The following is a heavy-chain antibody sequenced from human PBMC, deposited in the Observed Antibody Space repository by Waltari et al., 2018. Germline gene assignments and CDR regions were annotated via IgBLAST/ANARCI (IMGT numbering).Heavy chain of an antibody. CDR1: GGSFASYG. CDR3: AGGYYESSGFSFYYFYHMDV. Sequence: QVQLVRSGAAVKKPGSSVTVSCKAAGGSFASYGISWGRQAPGQGLEWMGGIIPTVGTTNYAQKFQGRVTINADKSTSTAYMHLTSLRSEDAAVYYCAGGYYESSGFSFYYFYHMDVWGKGTTVTVSS. J-gene: IGHJ6*03. D-gene: IGHD3-22*01. V-gene: IGHV1-69*14. CDR2: IIPTVGTT.